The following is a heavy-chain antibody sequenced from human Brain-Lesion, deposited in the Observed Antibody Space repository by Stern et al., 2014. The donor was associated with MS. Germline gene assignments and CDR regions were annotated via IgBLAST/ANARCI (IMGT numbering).Heavy chain of an antibody. J-gene: IGHJ4*02. Sequence: MQLVESGPGLVKPSETLSLTCTVSGGSISRSTYYWGWLRLSPGKGLEWLGSVYYGGSPFYTPPLKGRVPISYHLPTNQFSLQLAFVTAADTGLYYCARASGLFEYWGQGVLVTVSS. CDR1: GGSISRSTYY. D-gene: IGHD3-16*01. CDR2: VYYGGSP. V-gene: IGHV4-39*01. CDR3: ARASGLFEY.